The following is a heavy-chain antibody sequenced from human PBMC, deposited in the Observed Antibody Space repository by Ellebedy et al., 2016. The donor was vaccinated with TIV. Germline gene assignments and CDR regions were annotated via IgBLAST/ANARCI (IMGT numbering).Heavy chain of an antibody. CDR3: AGRAYNWNDGSLFDY. J-gene: IGHJ4*02. Sequence: GESLKISCAASGFTLRSYWMHWVRQAPGQGLVWVSRISTDGSSTTYADSVKGRFTISRDNAKNSLYLQMNSLRAEDTAVYYCAGRAYNWNDGSLFDYWGQGTLVTVSS. CDR2: ISTDGSST. CDR1: GFTLRSYW. V-gene: IGHV3-74*01. D-gene: IGHD1-1*01.